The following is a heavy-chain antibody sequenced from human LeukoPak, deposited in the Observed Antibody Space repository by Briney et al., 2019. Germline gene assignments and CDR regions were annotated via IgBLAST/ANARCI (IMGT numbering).Heavy chain of an antibody. CDR1: GFTFSSYW. J-gene: IGHJ4*02. Sequence: GGSLRLSCAASGFTFSSYWMHWVRQAPGKGLVWVSRIKSDGSSTSYADSVKGRFTISRDNAKNTLHLQMNGLRADDTAVYYCARDFAYDYVWGSYRSFDYWGQGTLVSVSS. D-gene: IGHD3-16*02. V-gene: IGHV3-74*01. CDR2: IKSDGSST. CDR3: ARDFAYDYVWGSYRSFDY.